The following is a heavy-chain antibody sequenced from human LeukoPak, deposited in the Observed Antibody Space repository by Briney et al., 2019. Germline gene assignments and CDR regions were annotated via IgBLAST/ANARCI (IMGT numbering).Heavy chain of an antibody. CDR2: IYYSGST. Sequence: PSETLSLTCTVSGGSISSSSYYWGWIRQPPGKGLEWIGSIYYSGSTNYNPSLKSRVTISVDTSKNQFSLKLSSVTAADTAVYYCARGHLTGRNFDYWGQGTLVTVSS. CDR1: GGSISSSSYY. J-gene: IGHJ4*02. D-gene: IGHD7-27*01. CDR3: ARGHLTGRNFDY. V-gene: IGHV4-39*07.